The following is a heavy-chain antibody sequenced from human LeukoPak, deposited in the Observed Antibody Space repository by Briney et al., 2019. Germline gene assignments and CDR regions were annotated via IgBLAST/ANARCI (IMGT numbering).Heavy chain of an antibody. CDR2: ISGSGGST. V-gene: IGHV3-23*01. CDR3: AREHEEGFDY. J-gene: IGHJ4*02. Sequence: GGSLRLSCAASGFTFSSYAMSWVRQAPGKGLEWVSAISGSGGSTYYADSVKGRFTISRDNAKNSLYLQMNSLTIEDTAMYYCAREHEEGFDYWGQGTLVTVSS. CDR1: GFTFSSYA.